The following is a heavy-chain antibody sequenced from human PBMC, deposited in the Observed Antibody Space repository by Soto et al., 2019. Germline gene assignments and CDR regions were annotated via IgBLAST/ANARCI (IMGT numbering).Heavy chain of an antibody. J-gene: IGHJ6*03. V-gene: IGHV5-51*01. CDR1: GYSFTSYW. CDR2: IYPGDSDT. CDR3: ARHNGDYSYYYYYMDV. Sequence: GESLKISCKGSGYSFTSYWIGWVRQMPGKGLEWMGIIYPGDSDTRYSPSFQGQVTISADKSISTAYLQWSSLKASDTAMYYCARHNGDYSYYYYYMDVWGKGTTVTVSS. D-gene: IGHD4-17*01.